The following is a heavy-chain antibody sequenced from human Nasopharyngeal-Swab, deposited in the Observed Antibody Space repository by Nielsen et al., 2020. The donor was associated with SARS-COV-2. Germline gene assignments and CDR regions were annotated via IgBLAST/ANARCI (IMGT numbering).Heavy chain of an antibody. Sequence: GESLKLSCASSGFTFRSYSMNLVLQAPGKGLEWVSSISSSSSYIYYADSVKGRFTISRDNAKNSLYLQMNSLRAEDTAVYYCARSQGERRAGAFDIWGQGTMVTVSS. CDR3: ARSQGERRAGAFDI. D-gene: IGHD1-1*01. CDR2: ISSSSSYI. V-gene: IGHV3-21*01. CDR1: GFTFRSYS. J-gene: IGHJ3*02.